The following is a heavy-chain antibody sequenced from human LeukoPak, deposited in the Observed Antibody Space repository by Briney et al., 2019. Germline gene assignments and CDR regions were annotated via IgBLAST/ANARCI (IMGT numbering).Heavy chain of an antibody. CDR3: AGFDDSSGYYSPADY. V-gene: IGHV3-23*01. D-gene: IGHD3-22*01. CDR2: ISGSGGST. CDR1: GFTFSSYA. Sequence: GSLRLSCAASGFTFSSYAMSWVRQAPGKGLEWVSAISGSGGSTYYADSVKGRFTISRDNSKNTLYLQMNSLRAEDTAVYYCAGFDDSSGYYSPADYWGQGTLVTVSS. J-gene: IGHJ4*02.